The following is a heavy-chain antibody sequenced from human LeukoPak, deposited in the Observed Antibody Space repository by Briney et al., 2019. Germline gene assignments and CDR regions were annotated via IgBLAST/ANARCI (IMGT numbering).Heavy chain of an antibody. V-gene: IGHV3-23*01. CDR2: ISGSGGST. CDR3: ARVRGGYCSGGSCYSAFDI. Sequence: GGSLRLSCAASGFTFSSYAMSWVRQAPGKGLEWVSGISGSGGSTYYAASVKGRFTISRDSSQNTLYLQMNSLRAEDTAVYYCARVRGGYCSGGSCYSAFDIWGQGTMVTVSS. D-gene: IGHD2-15*01. J-gene: IGHJ3*02. CDR1: GFTFSSYA.